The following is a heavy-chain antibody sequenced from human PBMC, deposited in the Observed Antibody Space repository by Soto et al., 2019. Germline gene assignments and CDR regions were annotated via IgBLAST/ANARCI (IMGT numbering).Heavy chain of an antibody. CDR1: GYTFTSYD. D-gene: IGHD6-13*01. J-gene: IGHJ3*02. CDR3: AREVAADGTFREDVFDI. V-gene: IGHV1-69*13. Sequence: ASVKVSCKASGYTFTSYDINWVRQAPGQGFEWMGRIIPIFSTTNYAQKFQGRVTMTADESTITAYLELSSLKQDDTAVYYCAREVAADGTFREDVFDIWGQGTLVTVSS. CDR2: IIPIFSTT.